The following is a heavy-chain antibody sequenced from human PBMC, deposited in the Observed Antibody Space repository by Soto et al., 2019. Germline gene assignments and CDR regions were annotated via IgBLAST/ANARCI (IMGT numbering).Heavy chain of an antibody. J-gene: IGHJ4*02. CDR2: IYYSGST. D-gene: IGHD6-13*01. Sequence: PSETLSLTCTVSGGSISSGGYYWSWIRQHPGKGLEWIGYIYYSGSTYYNPSLKSRVTISVDTSKNQFSLKLSSVTAADTAVYYCARVPYIAAAGTLSFLFDSWGQGTLVTVSS. CDR3: ARVPYIAAAGTLSFLFDS. CDR1: GGSISSGGYY. V-gene: IGHV4-31*03.